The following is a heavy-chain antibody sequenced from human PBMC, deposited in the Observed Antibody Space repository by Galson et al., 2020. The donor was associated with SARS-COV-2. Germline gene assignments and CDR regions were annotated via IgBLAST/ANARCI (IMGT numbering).Heavy chain of an antibody. CDR1: GFSFSSSA. CDR2: LSYDGSNK. V-gene: IGHV3-30-3*01. J-gene: IGHJ3*02. CDR3: ARSLYRGSGSYYRPDGFDI. D-gene: IGHD3-10*01. Sequence: GESLKISCAGSGFSFSSSAVYWVRQAPGKGLEWVTVLSYDGSNKYYADSVKGRFTISRDLSKNTLFLQMISLRVEDTAVYYCARSLYRGSGSYYRPDGFDIWGQGTKVTVSS.